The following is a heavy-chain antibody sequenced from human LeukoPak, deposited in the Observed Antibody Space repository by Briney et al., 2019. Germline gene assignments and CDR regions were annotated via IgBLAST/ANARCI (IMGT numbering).Heavy chain of an antibody. CDR3: ARAFRARYFDL. D-gene: IGHD1-26*01. CDR2: IYYSGST. CDR1: GGSISSYY. V-gene: IGHV4-59*04. J-gene: IGHJ2*01. Sequence: SETLSLTCTVSGGSISSYYWSWIRPPAGKGLEWIGIIYYSGSTYYNPSLKGRVTISVDTSKNQFSLKLSSVTAADTAVYYCARAFRARYFDLWGRGTLVTVSS.